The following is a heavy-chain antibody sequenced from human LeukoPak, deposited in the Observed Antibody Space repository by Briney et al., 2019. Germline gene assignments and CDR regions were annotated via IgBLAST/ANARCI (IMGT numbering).Heavy chain of an antibody. CDR2: ISGSGGST. J-gene: IGHJ4*02. V-gene: IGHV3-23*01. CDR1: GFTFSSYA. Sequence: QSGGSLRLSCAASGFTFSSYAMSWVRQAPGKGLEWVSAISGSGGSTYYADSVKGRFTISRDNSKNTLYLQMNSLRAEDTAVYYCAKDGYSSSLPDYWGQGTLVTVSS. D-gene: IGHD6-13*01. CDR3: AKDGYSSSLPDY.